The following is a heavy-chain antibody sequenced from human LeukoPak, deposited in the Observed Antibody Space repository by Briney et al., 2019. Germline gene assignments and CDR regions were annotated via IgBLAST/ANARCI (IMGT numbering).Heavy chain of an antibody. CDR3: ARETSPINYYYYGMDV. J-gene: IGHJ6*02. CDR2: IKQDGSEK. V-gene: IGHV3-7*01. CDR1: GFTFSSYW. Sequence: GESLRLSCAASGFTFSSYWMSWVRQAPGKGLEWVANIKQDGSEKYYVDSVKGRFTISRDNPKNSLYLQMNSLRAEDTAVYYCARETSPINYYYYGMDVWGQGTTVTVSS.